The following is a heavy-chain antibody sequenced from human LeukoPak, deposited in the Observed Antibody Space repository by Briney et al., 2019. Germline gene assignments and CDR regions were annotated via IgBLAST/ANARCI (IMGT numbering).Heavy chain of an antibody. V-gene: IGHV3-53*01. CDR3: ASYSSLDY. CDR2: IYSGGST. D-gene: IGHD3-22*01. CDR1: GFTVSNNY. J-gene: IGHJ4*02. Sequence: GGSLRLSCAASGFTVSNNYMSWVRQAPGKGLEWVSLIYSGGSTYYADSVRGRFTISRDNSKNTLYLQMNSLRADDTAVYYCASYSSLDYWGQGTLVTVSS.